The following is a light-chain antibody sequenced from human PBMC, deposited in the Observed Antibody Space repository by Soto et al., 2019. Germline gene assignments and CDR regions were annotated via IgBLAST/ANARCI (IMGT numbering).Light chain of an antibody. CDR2: GPS. CDR3: KQYNSWPPGT. Sequence: EIVLTQSPGSLSLFPGESASLXCRASPSLSNHYLASDQREPGQAPMLLXSGPSTRATGIQARLSGSGSGKEFTLNISSLQSEDFALYYCKQYNSWPPGTFGQGTKV. V-gene: IGKV3-15*01. J-gene: IGKJ2*01. CDR1: PSLSNH.